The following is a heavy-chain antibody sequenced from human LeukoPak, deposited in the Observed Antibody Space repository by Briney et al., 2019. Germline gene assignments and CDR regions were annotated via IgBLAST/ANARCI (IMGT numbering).Heavy chain of an antibody. CDR2: IYYSGST. Sequence: SETLSLTCTVSGGSISSSGYYWGWIRQPPGKGLEWIGSIYYSGSTYYNPSLKSRVTISVDTSKNQFSLKLSSVTAADTAVYYCARHVSGVATDYWGQGTLVTVSS. D-gene: IGHD5-12*01. CDR1: GGSISSSGYY. J-gene: IGHJ4*02. V-gene: IGHV4-39*01. CDR3: ARHVSGVATDY.